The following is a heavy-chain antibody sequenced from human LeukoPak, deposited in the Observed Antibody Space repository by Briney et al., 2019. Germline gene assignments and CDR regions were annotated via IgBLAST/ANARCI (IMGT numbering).Heavy chain of an antibody. Sequence: GGSLRLSCAASGFTFSSYAMSWIRQAPGKGLESVSAISGSGGSTYYADSVKGRFTISRDNSKNTLYLQMNSLRAEDTAVYYCAKSTLMMGGWFDPWGQGTLVTVSS. D-gene: IGHD3-16*01. J-gene: IGHJ5*02. CDR2: ISGSGGST. V-gene: IGHV3-23*01. CDR3: AKSTLMMGGWFDP. CDR1: GFTFSSYA.